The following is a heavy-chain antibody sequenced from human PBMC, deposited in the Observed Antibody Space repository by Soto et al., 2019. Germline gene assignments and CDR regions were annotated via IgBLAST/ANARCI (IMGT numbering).Heavy chain of an antibody. V-gene: IGHV4-4*01. Sequence: LSLTCAVSGVSLTSGNWWTWVRQSPQRGLEYIGEIFHDGTANYYPSFERRVAMSVDTSRNQFSLKLTSVTAADTAVYFCARLVYDTRLNYMYFDFWGPGTLVTVSS. D-gene: IGHD3-10*01. CDR2: IFHDGTA. J-gene: IGHJ4*02. CDR3: ARLVYDTRLNYMYFDF. CDR1: GVSLTSGNW.